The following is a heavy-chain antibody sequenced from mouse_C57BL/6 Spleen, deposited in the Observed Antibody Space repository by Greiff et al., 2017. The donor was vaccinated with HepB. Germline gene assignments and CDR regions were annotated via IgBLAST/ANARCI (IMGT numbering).Heavy chain of an antibody. CDR3: ARSPFYGNYPAWFAY. CDR1: GYSFTGYY. Sequence: VQLQQSGPELVKPGASVKISCKASGYSFTGYYMNWVKQSPEKSLEWIGEINPSTGGTTYNQKFKAKATLTVDKSSSTAYMQLKSLTSEDSAVYYCARSPFYGNYPAWFAYWGQGTLVTVSA. J-gene: IGHJ3*01. CDR2: INPSTGGT. D-gene: IGHD2-10*01. V-gene: IGHV1-42*01.